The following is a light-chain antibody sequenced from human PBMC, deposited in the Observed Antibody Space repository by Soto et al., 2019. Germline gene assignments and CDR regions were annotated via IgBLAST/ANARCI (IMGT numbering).Light chain of an antibody. Sequence: LTHPASLSGSPGQSITISCTGTSTDVGGYNYVSWYQQHPGKAPKLIIYEVSNRPSGASNRFSGSKSGNTASLTISGLQAEDEADYYCSSYTSSSTYVFGTGTKVTVL. V-gene: IGLV2-14*01. J-gene: IGLJ1*01. CDR2: EVS. CDR1: STDVGGYNY. CDR3: SSYTSSSTYV.